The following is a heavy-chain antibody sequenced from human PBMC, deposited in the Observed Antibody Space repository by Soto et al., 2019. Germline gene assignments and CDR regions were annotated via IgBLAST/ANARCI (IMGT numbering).Heavy chain of an antibody. CDR3: ARSIVVVTALDY. J-gene: IGHJ4*02. CDR1: GYTFTSYA. D-gene: IGHD2-21*02. CDR2: INAGNGNT. V-gene: IGHV1-3*01. Sequence: ASVKVSCKASGYTFTSYAMHWVRQAPGQRLEWMGWINAGNGNTKYSQKFQGRVTITRDTSASTAYMELSSLRSEVMSVYYCARSIVVVTALDYWGQGTLVTVSS.